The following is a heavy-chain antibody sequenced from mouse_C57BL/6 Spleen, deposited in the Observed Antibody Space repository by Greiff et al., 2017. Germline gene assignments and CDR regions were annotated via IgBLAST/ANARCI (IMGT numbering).Heavy chain of an antibody. CDR1: GYTFTSYW. V-gene: IGHV1-59*01. CDR2: IDPSDSYT. CDR3: ARDTTVEGFAY. Sequence: VQLQQPGAELVRPGTSVKLSCKASGYTFTSYWMHWVKQRPGQGLEWIGVIDPSDSYTNYNQKFKGKATLTVDTSSSTAYMQLSSLTSEDSAVYYCARDTTVEGFAYWGQGTLVTVSA. J-gene: IGHJ3*01. D-gene: IGHD1-1*01.